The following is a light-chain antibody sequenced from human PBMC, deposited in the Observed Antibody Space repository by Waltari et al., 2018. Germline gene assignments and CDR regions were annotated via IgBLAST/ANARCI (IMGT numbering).Light chain of an antibody. J-gene: IGLJ3*02. CDR1: SSDIGRYDI. Sequence: QSALTQPASVSGSPGQSVTISCTGASSDIGRYDIVPWYQQHPGNVPKLIICDVSKRPSGVSDRFSGSKSGDTASLTISGLQFEDEADYYCCSYAGNYIWVFGGGTRLTVL. CDR3: CSYAGNYIWV. V-gene: IGLV2-23*02. CDR2: DVS.